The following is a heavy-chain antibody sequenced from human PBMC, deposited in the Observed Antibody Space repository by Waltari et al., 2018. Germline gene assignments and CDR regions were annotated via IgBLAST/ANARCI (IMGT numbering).Heavy chain of an antibody. D-gene: IGHD3-16*01. V-gene: IGHV3-7*01. J-gene: IGHJ6*02. CDR1: GFTFSRFW. CDR2: IYQDGSVK. Sequence: EVQLVESGGGLVQPGGSLGLSCAASGFTFSRFWMSWVRQAPGKGLEWVANIYQDGSVKNYVDSVKGRFTTSRDNARNSLYLQMNSLRADDTAVYYCVRDDDGGMGAVWGQGTTVTVSS. CDR3: VRDDDGGMGAV.